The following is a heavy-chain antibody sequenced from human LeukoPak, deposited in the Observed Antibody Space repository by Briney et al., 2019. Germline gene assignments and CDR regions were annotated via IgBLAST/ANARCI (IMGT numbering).Heavy chain of an antibody. CDR1: GFTFSSYW. Sequence: PGGSLRLSCAASGFTFSSYWMHWVRQAPGKGLVWVSRINSDGSSTSYADSVKGRFTISRDNAKNTLYLQMNSLRAEDTAVYYCARGVGNFRYYFDYWGQGTLVIVSS. D-gene: IGHD2/OR15-2a*01. V-gene: IGHV3-74*01. CDR3: ARGVGNFRYYFDY. J-gene: IGHJ4*02. CDR2: INSDGSST.